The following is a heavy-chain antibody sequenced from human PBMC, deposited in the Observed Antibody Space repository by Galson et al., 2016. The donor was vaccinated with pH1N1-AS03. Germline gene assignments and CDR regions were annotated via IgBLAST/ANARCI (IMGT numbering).Heavy chain of an antibody. CDR3: ATAPGGVNV. CDR2: ISFDGNNK. CDR1: GFTFSTFA. D-gene: IGHD3-10*01. V-gene: IGHV3-30*04. Sequence: SLRLSCAASGFTFSTFAMYWVRQAPGKGLEWVELISFDGNNKFYADSLRGRFTISRENSKNTLYLDINSLTTEDTAMYYCATAPGGVNVWGQGTMVTVSS. J-gene: IGHJ6*02.